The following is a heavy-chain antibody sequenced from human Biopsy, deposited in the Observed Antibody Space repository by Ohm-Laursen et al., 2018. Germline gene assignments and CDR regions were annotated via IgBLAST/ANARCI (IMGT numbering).Heavy chain of an antibody. CDR2: INHSGST. V-gene: IGHV4-34*01. CDR3: ARGRLRAVARFDY. D-gene: IGHD6-19*01. J-gene: IGHJ4*02. Sequence: TLSLTCAVYGGSFSSYYWSWIRQPPGKGLEWTGEINHSGSTNYNPSLKSRVTISVDTSKNQFSLKLSSVTAADAAVYYCARGRLRAVARFDYWGQGTLVTVSS. CDR1: GGSFSSYY.